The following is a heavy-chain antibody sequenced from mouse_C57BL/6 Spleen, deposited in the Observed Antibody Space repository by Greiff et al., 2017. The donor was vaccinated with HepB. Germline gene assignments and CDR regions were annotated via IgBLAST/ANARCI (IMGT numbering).Heavy chain of an antibody. CDR2: IYPGDGDT. J-gene: IGHJ4*01. D-gene: IGHD2-4*01. Sequence: QVQLQQSGPELVKPGASVKISCKASGYAFSSSWMNWVKQRPGKGLEWIGRIYPGDGDTNYNGKFKGKATLTADKSSSTAYMQLSSLTSEDSAVYFCARRIYYDYDGYYAMDYWGQGTSVTVSS. CDR3: ARRIYYDYDGYYAMDY. V-gene: IGHV1-82*01. CDR1: GYAFSSSW.